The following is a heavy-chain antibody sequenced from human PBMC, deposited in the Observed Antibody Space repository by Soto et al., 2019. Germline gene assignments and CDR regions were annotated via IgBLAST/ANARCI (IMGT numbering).Heavy chain of an antibody. CDR3: AKGGTMIVVVISFDY. CDR1: GITFSNHA. Sequence: GGSLRLSCAASGITFSNHALSWVRQAPGKGLEWVSGISGSGANTHYADSVKGRFTISRDNSKNTLYLQMNSLRAEDPAVYYCAKGGTMIVVVISFDYWGQGTLVTSPQ. D-gene: IGHD3-22*01. V-gene: IGHV3-23*01. CDR2: ISGSGANT. J-gene: IGHJ4*02.